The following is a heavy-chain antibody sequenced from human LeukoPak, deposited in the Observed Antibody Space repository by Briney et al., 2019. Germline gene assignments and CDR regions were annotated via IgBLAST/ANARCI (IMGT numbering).Heavy chain of an antibody. CDR3: ARILSAGAYYFDY. CDR1: GYSFTSYW. J-gene: IGHJ4*02. V-gene: IGHV5-51*01. Sequence: GESLQISCKGSGYSFTSYWIGWVRPMPGRGLEWMGIIYPGDSDTRYSPSFQGQVTISADKSISTAYLQWSSLKASDTAMYYCARILSAGAYYFDYWGQGTLVTVSS. D-gene: IGHD6-19*01. CDR2: IYPGDSDT.